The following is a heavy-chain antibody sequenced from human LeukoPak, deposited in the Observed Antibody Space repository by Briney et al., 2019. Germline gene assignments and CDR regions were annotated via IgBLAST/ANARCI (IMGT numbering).Heavy chain of an antibody. J-gene: IGHJ6*02. D-gene: IGHD3-10*01. CDR3: ARAEDVLLWFEENYYGMDV. Sequence: ASVKVSCKASGYTFTSYYMHWVRQAPGQGLEWMGIINPSGGSTSYAQKFQGRVTMTRDTSTSTVYMELSSLRSEDTAVYYCARAEDVLLWFEENYYGMDVWGQGTTVTVSS. CDR2: INPSGGST. V-gene: IGHV1-46*01. CDR1: GYTFTSYY.